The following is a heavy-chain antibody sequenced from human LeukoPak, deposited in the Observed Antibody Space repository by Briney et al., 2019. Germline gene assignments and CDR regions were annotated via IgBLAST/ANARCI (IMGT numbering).Heavy chain of an antibody. CDR1: RFTFSSYA. J-gene: IGHJ4*02. D-gene: IGHD3-22*01. Sequence: GGSLRLSCAASRFTFSSYAMHWVRQAPGKGLEWVAVISYDGSNEYYADSVKGRFTISRDNSKNTLYLQMNSLRAEDTAVYYCAKYYYDSSGYYITPPARAPDYWGQGTLVTVSS. V-gene: IGHV3-30*04. CDR2: ISYDGSNE. CDR3: AKYYYDSSGYYITPPARAPDY.